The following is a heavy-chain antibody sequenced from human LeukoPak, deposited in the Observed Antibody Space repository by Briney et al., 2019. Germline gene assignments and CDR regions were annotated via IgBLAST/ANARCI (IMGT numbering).Heavy chain of an antibody. Sequence: GGSLRLSCAASGIPFSHAWMSWVRQAPGKGLEWAGRIKAENGGVMPAYVAPVKGMFTRSRDYSKSTVFLQMNSLKTEDTGMYYCTTAPGTIVRGVLIDVWGTGTAVTVSS. J-gene: IGHJ6*03. CDR3: TTAPGTIVRGVLIDV. D-gene: IGHD3-10*01. CDR2: IKAENGGVMP. V-gene: IGHV3-15*05. CDR1: GIPFSHAW.